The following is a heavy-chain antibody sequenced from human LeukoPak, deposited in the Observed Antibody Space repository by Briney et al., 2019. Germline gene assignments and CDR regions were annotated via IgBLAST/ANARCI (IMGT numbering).Heavy chain of an antibody. V-gene: IGHV3-30*02. Sequence: PGGSLRLSCAASGFTFSSYGMHWVRQAPGKGLEWVAFIRYDGSNKYYADSVKGRFTISRDNSKNTLYLQMNSLRAEDTAVYYCAKNGDRGAFCSGGTCYPYYYYYMDVWGKGTTVIISS. J-gene: IGHJ6*03. CDR2: IRYDGSNK. CDR1: GFTFSSYG. D-gene: IGHD2-15*01. CDR3: AKNGDRGAFCSGGTCYPYYYYYMDV.